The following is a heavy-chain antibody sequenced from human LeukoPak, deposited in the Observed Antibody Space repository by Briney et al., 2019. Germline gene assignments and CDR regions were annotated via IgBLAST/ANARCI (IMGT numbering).Heavy chain of an antibody. Sequence: ASVKVSCKASGYTFTSYGISWVRQAPGQGLEWMGWISAYNGNTNYAQKLQGRVTMTTDTSTSTAYMELRSLRSDDTAVYYCARDAQPYDFWSGYYYYYMDVWGKGTTVTVSS. D-gene: IGHD3-3*01. CDR2: ISAYNGNT. V-gene: IGHV1-18*01. J-gene: IGHJ6*03. CDR3: ARDAQPYDFWSGYYYYYMDV. CDR1: GYTFTSYG.